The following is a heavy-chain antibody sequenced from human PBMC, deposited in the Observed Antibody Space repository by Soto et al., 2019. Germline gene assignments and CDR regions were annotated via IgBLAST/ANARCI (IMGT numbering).Heavy chain of an antibody. CDR1: GGTISSGGYS. D-gene: IGHD6-6*01. Sequence: PSETLSLTCAVSGGTISSGGYSWSWIRQPPGKGLEWIGYIYHSGSTYYNPSLESRVTISVDRSKNQFSLKLSSVTAADTAVYYCARGEQLVQFWFDPWGQGTLVTVSS. CDR3: ARGEQLVQFWFDP. CDR2: IYHSGST. V-gene: IGHV4-30-2*01. J-gene: IGHJ5*02.